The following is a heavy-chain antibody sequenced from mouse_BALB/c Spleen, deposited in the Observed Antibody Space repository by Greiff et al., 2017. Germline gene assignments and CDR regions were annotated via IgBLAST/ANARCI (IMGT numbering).Heavy chain of an antibody. J-gene: IGHJ3*01. D-gene: IGHD2-1*01. Sequence: VQLQQSGPELVKPGASVKISCKASGYTFTDYNMDWVKQSHGKSLEWIGDINPNNGGTIYNQKFKGKATLTVDKSSSTAYMELRSLTSEDTAVYYWARGAWRGHHYGIRGFAYWGQGTLVTVSA. CDR2: INPNNGGT. V-gene: IGHV1-18*01. CDR1: GYTFTDYN. CDR3: ARGAWRGHHYGIRGFAY.